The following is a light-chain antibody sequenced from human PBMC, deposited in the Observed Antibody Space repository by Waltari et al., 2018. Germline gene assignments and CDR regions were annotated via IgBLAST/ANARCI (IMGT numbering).Light chain of an antibody. CDR1: GSNIGTGHD. CDR3: QSYDNNLPGVV. Sequence: QSILTQPPSVSGAPGQRVTMSCTGSGSNIGTGHDVHGYQQCPGRAPQLLINATTNRPSGVPDRFSASKSCSSASLAITGLQAEDEADYYCQSYDNNLPGVVFGGGTKLTVL. CDR2: ATT. J-gene: IGLJ3*02. V-gene: IGLV1-40*01.